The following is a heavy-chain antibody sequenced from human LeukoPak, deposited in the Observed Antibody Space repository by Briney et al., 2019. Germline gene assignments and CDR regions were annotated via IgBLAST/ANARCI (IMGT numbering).Heavy chain of an antibody. CDR3: VRDEDDFSNPQWYFDL. CDR1: GFTISSDD. CDR2: IVYDSRNN. V-gene: IGHV3-30*04. J-gene: IGHJ2*01. Sequence: GGTLRLSCAASGFTISSDDMWGCRQAPGGGREGGSGIVYDSRNNYYTPSVKCRVTISTDMSRNQFYLRMNCVTAADTAVYYCVRDEDDFSNPQWYFDLWGRGTLVIVSS. D-gene: IGHD3/OR15-3a*01.